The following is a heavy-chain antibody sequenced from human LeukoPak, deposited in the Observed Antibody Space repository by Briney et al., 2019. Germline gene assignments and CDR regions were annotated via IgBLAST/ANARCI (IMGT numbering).Heavy chain of an antibody. V-gene: IGHV3-23*01. D-gene: IGHD3-22*01. Sequence: GGSLRLSCAASGFTFSSYAMSWVRQAPGKGLEWVSAISGSGGSTYYADSVKGRFTISRDNSKNTLYLQMNSLRAEDTAVYYCAKDHAYPYYYDSSGYWGGYYFDYWGQGTLVTVSS. J-gene: IGHJ4*02. CDR1: GFTFSSYA. CDR2: ISGSGGST. CDR3: AKDHAYPYYYDSSGYWGGYYFDY.